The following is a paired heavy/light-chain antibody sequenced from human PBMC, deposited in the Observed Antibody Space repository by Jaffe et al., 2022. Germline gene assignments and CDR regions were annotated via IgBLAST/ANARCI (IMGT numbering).Light chain of an antibody. V-gene: IGKV1-33*01. CDR2: DAS. J-gene: IGKJ2*01. Sequence: DIQMTQSPSSLSASVGDRVTITCQASQDISDYLNWYQHKSGKAPRLLIYDASNLETGVPSRFSGSGSGTDFTFTISSLQPEDIATYYCQHYDNLPYTFGQGTKLEIK. CDR3: QHYDNLPYT. CDR1: QDISDY.
Heavy chain of an antibody. J-gene: IGHJ4*02. CDR3: ARLYARGSNYNPRRDY. D-gene: IGHD1-1*01. CDR1: GFTFSDYY. V-gene: IGHV3-11*01. Sequence: QVQLVESGGGLVKPGGSLRLSCAASGFTFSDYYMSWIRQAPGKGLEWVSYISSSGSTIYYADSVKGRFTISRDNAKNSLYLQMNSLRAEDTAVYYCARLYARGSNYNPRRDYWGQGTLVTVSS. CDR2: ISSSGSTI.